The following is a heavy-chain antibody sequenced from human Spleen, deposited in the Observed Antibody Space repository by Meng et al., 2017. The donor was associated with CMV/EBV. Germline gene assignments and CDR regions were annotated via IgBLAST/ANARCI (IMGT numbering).Heavy chain of an antibody. CDR1: VVSMSNSSFF. CDR3: ARHLRGYSWPKSD. J-gene: IGHJ4*02. D-gene: IGHD1-26*01. V-gene: IGHV4-39*01. CDR2: LFHSGDT. Sequence: VVSMSNSSFFWGCIRQPPGKGLEVIGRLFHSGDTYSNPSLRSRVAIAVDTSKNQFSLRLNSVTATDTAVDYCARHLRGYSWPKSDWGQGTLVTVSS.